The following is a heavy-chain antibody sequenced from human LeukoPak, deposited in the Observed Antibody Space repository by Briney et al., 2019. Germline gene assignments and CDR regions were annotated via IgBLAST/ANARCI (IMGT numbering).Heavy chain of an antibody. CDR2: ISGSGGST. J-gene: IGHJ4*02. D-gene: IGHD3-9*01. Sequence: GGSLRLSCAASGFTFSSYAMSWVRQAPGKGLEWVSAISGSGGSTYYADSVKGRFTVSRDNAKNSLYLQMNSPRAEDTAVYYCAGNRILTGYYLFDYWGQGTLVTVSS. V-gene: IGHV3-23*01. CDR1: GFTFSSYA. CDR3: AGNRILTGYYLFDY.